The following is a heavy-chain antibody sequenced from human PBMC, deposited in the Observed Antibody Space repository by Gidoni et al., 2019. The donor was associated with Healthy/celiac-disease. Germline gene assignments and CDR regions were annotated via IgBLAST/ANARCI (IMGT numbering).Heavy chain of an antibody. V-gene: IGHV3-15*07. CDR2: IKSKPAGGTT. J-gene: IGHJ1*01. CDR1: GFAFSNAW. CDR3: TTLQH. Sequence: EVKLVESGGGLVRPGGSLRRSCAASGFAFSNAWMNWVRQAPGKGLEWVGRIKSKPAGGTTDYAAPVKGRFTISRDDSKNTLYLQMTSLKTEDTAVYYCTTLQHWGQGTLVTVSS.